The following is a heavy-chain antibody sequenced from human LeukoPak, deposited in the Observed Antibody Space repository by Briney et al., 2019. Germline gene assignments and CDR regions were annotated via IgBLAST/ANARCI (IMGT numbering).Heavy chain of an antibody. CDR3: ARKYYDILTGNDY. CDR1: GFTFSSYS. J-gene: IGHJ4*02. V-gene: IGHV3-21*01. D-gene: IGHD3-9*01. CDR2: ISSSSSYI. Sequence: GGSLRLSCAASGFTFSSYSMNWVRQAPGKGLEWVSSISSSSSYIYYADSVKGRFTISRDNAKNSLYLQMNSLRAEDTAVYYCARKYYDILTGNDYWGQGTLVTVSS.